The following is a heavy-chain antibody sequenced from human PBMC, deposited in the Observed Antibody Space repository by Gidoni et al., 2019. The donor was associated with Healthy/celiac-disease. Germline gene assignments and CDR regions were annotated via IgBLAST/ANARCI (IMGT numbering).Heavy chain of an antibody. CDR1: GFTFSSYA. Sequence: EVQLLASGGGLVQPGGSLRLSCAASGFTFSSYAMSWVRQAPGKGLEWVSAISGGGGSTYYADTVKGRFTISRDNSKNALYLQMNSLRAEDTAVYYCAKYHYYDSSGYRLKPTPNRRSYWYFDLWGRGTLVTVSS. CDR3: AKYHYYDSSGYRLKPTPNRRSYWYFDL. J-gene: IGHJ2*01. CDR2: ISGGGGST. V-gene: IGHV3-23*01. D-gene: IGHD3-22*01.